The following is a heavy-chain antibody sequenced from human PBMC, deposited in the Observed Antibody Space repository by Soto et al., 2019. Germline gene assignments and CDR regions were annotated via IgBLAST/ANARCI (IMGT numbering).Heavy chain of an antibody. CDR1: GGTFSSYA. CDR3: ARGHYYDSSGYFNWFDP. V-gene: IGHV1-69*01. J-gene: IGHJ5*02. CDR2: IIPIFGTA. D-gene: IGHD3-22*01. Sequence: QVQLVQSGAEVKKPGSSVKVSCKASGGTFSSYAISWVRQAPGQGLEWLGGIIPIFGTANYAQKFQGRVTITADESTSTAYMELSSLRSEDTAVYYCARGHYYDSSGYFNWFDPWGQGTLVTVSS.